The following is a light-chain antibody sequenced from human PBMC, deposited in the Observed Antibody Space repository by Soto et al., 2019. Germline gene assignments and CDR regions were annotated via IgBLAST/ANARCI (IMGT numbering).Light chain of an antibody. CDR1: SSNIESNF. V-gene: IGLV1-47*01. J-gene: IGLJ2*01. Sequence: QSVLPQPPTASGTPGQRVTIACSGSSSNIESNFVYWYQQFPGTAPRLLIYRNNQRPSGVPDRFSGSKSGTSASLAISALRSEDEAAYYCTVWDDSLRGRLFGGGTKVTVL. CDR2: RNN. CDR3: TVWDDSLRGRL.